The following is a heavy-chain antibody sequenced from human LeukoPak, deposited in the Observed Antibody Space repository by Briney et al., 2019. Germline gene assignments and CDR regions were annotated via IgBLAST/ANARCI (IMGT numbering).Heavy chain of an antibody. J-gene: IGHJ5*02. D-gene: IGHD5-18*01. V-gene: IGHV3-21*01. CDR2: ISSSSYI. Sequence: GGSLRLSCAASGFTFSSYSMNWVRQAPGKGLEWVSSISSSSYIYYADSVKGRFTISRDSSKNTVYLQMNSLRDEDTAVYYCARDVDTSRHSSQLDPWGQGTLVTVSS. CDR3: ARDVDTSRHSSQLDP. CDR1: GFTFSSYS.